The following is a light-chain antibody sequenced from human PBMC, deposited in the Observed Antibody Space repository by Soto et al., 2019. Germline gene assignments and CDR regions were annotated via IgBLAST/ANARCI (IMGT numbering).Light chain of an antibody. CDR1: NSDVGLYDF. CDR3: ISYTSDDVRYV. CDR2: EVS. J-gene: IGLJ1*01. V-gene: IGLV2-14*01. Sequence: QSGLTQPASVSGTPGQSITISCTGSNSDVGLYDFVSWYQHHPGRAPKLIVSEVSHRPSGISNRFSGSKSGNTASLTISGLQSEDEADYYCISYTSDDVRYVSGNGTKVTVL.